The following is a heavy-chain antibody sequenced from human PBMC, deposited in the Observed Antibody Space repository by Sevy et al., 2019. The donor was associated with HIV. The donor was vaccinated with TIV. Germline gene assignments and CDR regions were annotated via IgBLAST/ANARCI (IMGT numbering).Heavy chain of an antibody. CDR2: ICSGAST. J-gene: IGHJ5*02. V-gene: IGHV3-53*04. CDR3: ARGGTSILGTTWEFDP. CDR1: GFTVSSNC. Sequence: GGSLRLSCAASGFTVSSNCMSWVRQAPGKGLEWVSVICSGASTYYADSVKGRLTISRHNAKNTRYLQMNSLRAEDTAVYYCARGGTSILGTTWEFDPWGQGTLVTVSS. D-gene: IGHD1-26*01.